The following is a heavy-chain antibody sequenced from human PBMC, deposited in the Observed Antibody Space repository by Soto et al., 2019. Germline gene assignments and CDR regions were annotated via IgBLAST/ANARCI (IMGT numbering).Heavy chain of an antibody. D-gene: IGHD2-8*01. CDR3: ARVHIVLMRNVLSHNGMDV. J-gene: IGHJ6*02. CDR1: GGSFSSYP. Sequence: QVQLVQSGAEVKKPGSSVKVSCKASGGSFSSYPISWVRQAPGQGLEWMGGVSPLLGTANYAQKFQGRVTITADESTSTAYMELSSLSSEDTAVYYCARVHIVLMRNVLSHNGMDVWGQGTTVAVSS. CDR2: VSPLLGTA. V-gene: IGHV1-69*01.